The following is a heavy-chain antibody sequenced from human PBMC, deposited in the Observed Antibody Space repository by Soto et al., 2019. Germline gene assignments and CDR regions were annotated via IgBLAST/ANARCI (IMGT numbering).Heavy chain of an antibody. CDR2: TYFRSKWYN. D-gene: IGHD2-21*02. J-gene: IGHJ4*02. CDR1: GDSVSSNSAA. V-gene: IGHV6-1*01. Sequence: QVQLQPSGPGLVKPSQTLSLTCAISGDSVSSNSAAWNWIRQSPSRVLEWLGRTYFRSKWYNEYGVSVKSRITNNPDTSKNQSSLQLNSVTPHDTAVYYCARAHCRGDCCTDGYFDYWGQGALGTVSS. CDR3: ARAHCRGDCCTDGYFDY.